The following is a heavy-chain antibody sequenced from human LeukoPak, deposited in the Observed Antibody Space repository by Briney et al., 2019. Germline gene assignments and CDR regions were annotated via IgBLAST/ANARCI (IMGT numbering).Heavy chain of an antibody. CDR3: AAERELIS. CDR1: GYMLTEVS. CDR2: FDPDDGET. V-gene: IGHV1-24*01. Sequence: ASVKVSCKVPGYMLTEVSIHWVRQAPGKGLEGMGSFDPDDGETIYAQKFQGRLSMTEDTSAATAYMELSSLRSEDTAVYFCAAERELISWGQGTLVTVSS. D-gene: IGHD1-26*01. J-gene: IGHJ5*02.